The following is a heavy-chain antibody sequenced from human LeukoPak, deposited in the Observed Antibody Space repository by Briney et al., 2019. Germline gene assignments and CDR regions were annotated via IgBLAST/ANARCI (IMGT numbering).Heavy chain of an antibody. D-gene: IGHD2-2*01. Sequence: GSSVKVSCKASGGTFSNYGISWVRQAPGQGLEWMGGIIPIFGTANNAQSFQGRITITTDESTTTAYMKLSSLRSEDSAMYYCVREVVGIAFEIWGPGTMVTVSS. V-gene: IGHV1-69*05. CDR1: GGTFSNYG. J-gene: IGHJ3*02. CDR2: IIPIFGTA. CDR3: VREVVGIAFEI.